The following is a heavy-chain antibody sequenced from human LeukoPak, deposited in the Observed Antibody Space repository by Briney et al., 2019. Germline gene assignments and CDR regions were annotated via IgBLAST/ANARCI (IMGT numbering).Heavy chain of an antibody. D-gene: IGHD6-25*01. Sequence: GGSLRLSCAASGFTYSSYSMNWVRQAPGKGLEWVSPISSSSSYIYYADSVKGRFTISRDNAKNSLYLQMNSLRAEDTAVYYCARAALGGYTLDYWGQGTLVTVSS. J-gene: IGHJ4*02. CDR1: GFTYSSYS. CDR3: ARAALGGYTLDY. V-gene: IGHV3-21*01. CDR2: ISSSSSYI.